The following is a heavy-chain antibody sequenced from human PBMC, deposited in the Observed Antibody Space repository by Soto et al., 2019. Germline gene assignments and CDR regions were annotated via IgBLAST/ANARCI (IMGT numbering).Heavy chain of an antibody. V-gene: IGHV5-51*01. CDR3: ARLNDFWSGYYTPRDYYYGMDV. CDR2: IYPGDSDT. J-gene: IGHJ6*02. D-gene: IGHD3-3*01. CDR1: GYSFTSYW. Sequence: PGESLKISRKGSGYSFTSYWIGWVRQMPGKGLEWMGIIYPGDSDTRYSPSFQGQVTISADKSISTAYLQWSSLKASDTAMYYCARLNDFWSGYYTPRDYYYGMDVWGQGTTVTVSS.